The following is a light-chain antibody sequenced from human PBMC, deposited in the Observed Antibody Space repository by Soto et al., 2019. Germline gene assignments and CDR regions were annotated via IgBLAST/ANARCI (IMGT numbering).Light chain of an antibody. CDR1: QSISLS. J-gene: IGKJ2*01. V-gene: IGKV3-15*01. Sequence: EIVMTQSPATLSLSGGERATLSCRASQSISLSLAFYQQKPFQAPRPLXPDASTTATGIPARFSGSGSGTEFTLTISSLQSEDFALYYCHQYNSWPPGTLGQGTKVDIK. CDR2: DAS. CDR3: HQYNSWPPGT.